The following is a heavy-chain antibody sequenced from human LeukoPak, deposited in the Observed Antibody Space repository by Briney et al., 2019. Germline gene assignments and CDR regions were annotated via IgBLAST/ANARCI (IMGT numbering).Heavy chain of an antibody. Sequence: ASVKVSCKASGYTLTGYYMHWVRQAPGQGLEWMGWINPNSGGTNYAQKFQGRVTMTRDTSISTAYMELSRLRSDDTAVYYCASVDIVATALDYWGQGTLVTVSS. V-gene: IGHV1-2*02. CDR2: INPNSGGT. CDR3: ASVDIVATALDY. CDR1: GYTLTGYY. J-gene: IGHJ4*02. D-gene: IGHD5-12*01.